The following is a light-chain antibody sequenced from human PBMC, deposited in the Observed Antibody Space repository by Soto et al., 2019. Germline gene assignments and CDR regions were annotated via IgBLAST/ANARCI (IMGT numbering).Light chain of an antibody. V-gene: IGLV2-8*01. Sequence: QSVLTQSPSASGSPGQSVTISCTGTSSDIGGYNSVSWYQQHPGKAPKVMIYDVTKRPSGVPDRFSGSKSGNTASLTVSALQAEDEADYYCSSYTASNILEVFGTGTKVTVL. J-gene: IGLJ1*01. CDR3: SSYTASNILEV. CDR2: DVT. CDR1: SSDIGGYNS.